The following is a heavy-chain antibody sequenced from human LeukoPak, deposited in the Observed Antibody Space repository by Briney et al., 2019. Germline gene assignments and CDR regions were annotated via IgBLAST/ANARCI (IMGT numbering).Heavy chain of an antibody. D-gene: IGHD6-19*01. CDR2: ISAYNGNT. CDR1: GYTFTSYG. CDR3: ARDLSSYSSGWYVSLV. J-gene: IGHJ4*02. V-gene: IGHV1-18*01. Sequence: ASVKVSCKASGYTFTSYGINWVRQAPGQGLEWMGWISAYNGNTKYAQKVQGRVTMTTDTSTNTAHMELRSLRSDDTAVYYCARDLSSYSSGWYVSLVWGQGTLVTVSS.